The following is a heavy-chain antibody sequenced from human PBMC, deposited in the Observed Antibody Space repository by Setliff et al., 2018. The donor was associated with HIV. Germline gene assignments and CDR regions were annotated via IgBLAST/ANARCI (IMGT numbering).Heavy chain of an antibody. CDR3: ARAYEIADHYDY. D-gene: IGHD6-13*01. CDR1: GFTISSYW. J-gene: IGHJ4*02. Sequence: GGSLRLSCGASGFTISSYWVTWVRQAPGKGLEWVANINQDGSDQNFVDSVTGRFTISRDNAKNSLYLQMNSLRADDTAVYYCARAYEIADHYDYWGQGTLVTVSS. CDR2: INQDGSDQ. V-gene: IGHV3-7*03.